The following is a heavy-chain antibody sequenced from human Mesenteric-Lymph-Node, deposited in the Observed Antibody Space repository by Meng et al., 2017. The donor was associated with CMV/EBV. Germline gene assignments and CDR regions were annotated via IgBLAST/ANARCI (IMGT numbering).Heavy chain of an antibody. D-gene: IGHD6-13*01. Sequence: GESLKISCAASGFTFSSYSMNWVRQAPGKGLEWVSYISSSGSTIYYADSVKGRFTISRDNAKNSLYLQMNSLRAEDTAVYYCARDLDGVAAAAGSFDYWGQGTLVTVSS. CDR1: GFTFSSYS. V-gene: IGHV3-48*04. CDR2: ISSSGSTI. CDR3: ARDLDGVAAAAGSFDY. J-gene: IGHJ4*02.